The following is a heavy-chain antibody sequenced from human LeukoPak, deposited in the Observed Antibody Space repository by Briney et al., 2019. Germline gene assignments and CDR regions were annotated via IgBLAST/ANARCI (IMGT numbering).Heavy chain of an antibody. D-gene: IGHD3-22*01. CDR3: ASVRRWLLGPSGYYFDY. J-gene: IGHJ4*02. V-gene: IGHV4-59*11. CDR2: IYYSGST. Sequence: SEILSLTCTVSGGPISSHYWSWIRQPPGKGLEWIGYIYYSGSTNYNPSLKSRVTISVDTSKNQFSLKLSSVTAADTAVYYCASVRRWLLGPSGYYFDYWGQGTLVTVSS. CDR1: GGPISSHY.